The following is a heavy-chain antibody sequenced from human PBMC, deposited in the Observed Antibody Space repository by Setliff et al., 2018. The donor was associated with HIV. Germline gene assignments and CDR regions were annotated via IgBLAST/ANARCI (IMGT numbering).Heavy chain of an antibody. J-gene: IGHJ4*02. CDR3: ARGYTSVSGAGLEPAGPFDY. Sequence: ASVKVSCKAFGGTFTSYAISWVRQAPGQGLDLMGGIIPLFGTVNYAQRFQDRVTITTDESASTAYMELSSLRSKDTAIYYCARGYTSVSGAGLEPAGPFDYWGQGTLVTVSS. CDR2: IIPLFGTV. V-gene: IGHV1-69*05. CDR1: GGTFTSYA. D-gene: IGHD6-13*01.